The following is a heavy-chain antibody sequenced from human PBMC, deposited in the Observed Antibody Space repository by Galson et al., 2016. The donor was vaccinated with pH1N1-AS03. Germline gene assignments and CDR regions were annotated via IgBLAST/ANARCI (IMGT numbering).Heavy chain of an antibody. CDR2: ISWNGDFI. Sequence: SLRLSCAASGFIFDDYSMVWDRQAPGKGLECVSYISWNGDFIQYADSVRGRFTISRDSATDSVHLRMDNLRIEDTAVYYCATGVASVTGSGALGYWSQGMLVAVSS. CDR1: GFIFDDYS. D-gene: IGHD3-10*01. V-gene: IGHV3-11*04. J-gene: IGHJ4*02. CDR3: ATGVASVTGSGALGY.